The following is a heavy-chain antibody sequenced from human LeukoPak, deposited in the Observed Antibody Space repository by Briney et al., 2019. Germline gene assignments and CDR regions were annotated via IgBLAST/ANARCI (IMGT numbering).Heavy chain of an antibody. CDR3: ASSQDWFGESANWFDP. CDR2: INPNSGGT. Sequence: ASVKVSCKASGYTFTNYAMNWVRQAPGQGLEWMGWINPNSGGTNYAQKFQGRVTMTRDTSISTAYMELSRLRSDDTAVYYCASSQDWFGESANWFDPWGQGTLVTVSS. D-gene: IGHD3-10*01. CDR1: GYTFTNYA. J-gene: IGHJ5*02. V-gene: IGHV1-2*02.